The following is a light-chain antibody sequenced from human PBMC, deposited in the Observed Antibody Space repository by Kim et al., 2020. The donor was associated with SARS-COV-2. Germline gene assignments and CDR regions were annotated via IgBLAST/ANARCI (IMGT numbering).Light chain of an antibody. CDR2: QDT. CDR3: QAWDSSTAV. V-gene: IGLV3-1*01. CDR1: NLGDKY. Sequence: VGPGQTAGIICSGDNLGDKYTYWYQQKPGQSPVLVIYQDTKRPSGIPERFSGSNSGNTATLTISGTQALDEGDYYCQAWDSSTAVFGGGTQLTVL. J-gene: IGLJ3*02.